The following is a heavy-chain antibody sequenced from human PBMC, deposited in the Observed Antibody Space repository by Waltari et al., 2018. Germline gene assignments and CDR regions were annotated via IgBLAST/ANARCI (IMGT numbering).Heavy chain of an antibody. CDR2: IYTSGST. CDR3: AREYGDYVKNAFDI. J-gene: IGHJ3*02. Sequence: QVQLQESGPGLVKPSQTLSLTCTVSGGSISSGSYYWSWIRQPAGKGLEWIGRIYTSGSTNYNPSLKSRVTISVDTSKNQFSLKLSSVTAADTAVYYCAREYGDYVKNAFDIWGQGTMVTVSS. CDR1: GGSISSGSYY. D-gene: IGHD4-17*01. V-gene: IGHV4-61*02.